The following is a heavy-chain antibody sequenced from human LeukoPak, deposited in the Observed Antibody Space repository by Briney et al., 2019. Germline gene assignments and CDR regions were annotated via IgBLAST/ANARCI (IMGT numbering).Heavy chain of an antibody. D-gene: IGHD2/OR15-2a*01. V-gene: IGHV3-7*01. CDR2: IKHEGGEK. J-gene: IGHJ4*02. Sequence: GGSLTLSCGASGFSFSTYWMTWVRQAPGKGVEWVATIKHEGGEKYYVDYVKGRFTISRDNAKNSVHLQMKSLRAEDTAVYYCARDKRGNHFWGQGTLVTVSS. CDR3: ARDKRGNHF. CDR1: GFSFSTYW.